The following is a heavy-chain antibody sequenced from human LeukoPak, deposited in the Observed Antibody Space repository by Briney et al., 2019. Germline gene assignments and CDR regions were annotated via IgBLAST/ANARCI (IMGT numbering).Heavy chain of an antibody. Sequence: PSETLSLTCTVSGGSISSYYWSWIRQPPGKGLEWIGYIYYSGNTNYNPSLKSRVTISVDTSKKQFSLKLTSVTAADTAVYYCARWRGGNDAFDIWGQGAVVTVSS. CDR3: ARWRGGNDAFDI. CDR2: IYYSGNT. CDR1: GGSISSYY. V-gene: IGHV4-59*08. J-gene: IGHJ3*02. D-gene: IGHD2-15*01.